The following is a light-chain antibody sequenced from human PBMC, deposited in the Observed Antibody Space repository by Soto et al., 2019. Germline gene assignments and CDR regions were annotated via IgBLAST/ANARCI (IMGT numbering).Light chain of an antibody. CDR3: DSYTSSSSYA. CDR1: GSDVGAYRY. Sequence: QSALTQPASLSGSPGQSITISCTGTGSDVGAYRYVSWYQQHPGQAPKLIIYDVSNRPSGVSDRFSGSKSGNTASLTISGLQSEDEADYYCDSYTSSSSYAFGTGTKVTVL. CDR2: DVS. J-gene: IGLJ1*01. V-gene: IGLV2-14*01.